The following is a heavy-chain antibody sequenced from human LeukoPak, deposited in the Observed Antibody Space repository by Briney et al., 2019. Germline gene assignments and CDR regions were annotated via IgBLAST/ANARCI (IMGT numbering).Heavy chain of an antibody. CDR2: IYHSGST. Sequence: SETLSLTCTIYGYSVSSGYYWGWIRQPPGKGLEWIGSIYHSGSTYYNPSLKSRATISLDTSENQFSLKLSSVTAADTAVYHCARDLYSSGWGYFDYWGQGTLVTVSS. D-gene: IGHD6-19*01. CDR1: GYSVSSGYY. J-gene: IGHJ4*02. CDR3: ARDLYSSGWGYFDY. V-gene: IGHV4-38-2*02.